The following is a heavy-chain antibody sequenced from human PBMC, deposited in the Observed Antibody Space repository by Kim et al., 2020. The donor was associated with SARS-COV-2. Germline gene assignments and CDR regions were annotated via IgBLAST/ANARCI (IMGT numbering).Heavy chain of an antibody. D-gene: IGHD6-19*01. CDR1: GFLVSTYE. V-gene: IGHV3-48*03. Sequence: GGSLRLCCAASGFLVSTYEMNWARQAPGKGLEWVSYISTSGATIYYADSVKGRFTISRDNAKNSLYLQMNSLRAEDTAVYFCARVIAVAGIGNWFDPWGQGTLVTVSS. J-gene: IGHJ5*02. CDR3: ARVIAVAGIGNWFDP. CDR2: ISTSGATI.